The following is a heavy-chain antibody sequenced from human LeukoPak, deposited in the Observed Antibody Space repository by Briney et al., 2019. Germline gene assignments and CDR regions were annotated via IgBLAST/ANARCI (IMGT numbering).Heavy chain of an antibody. D-gene: IGHD6-19*01. Sequence: GGSLRLSCAASRYTFSSYGMHWVRQAPGKGLEWVAVIWYDGSNKYYADSVKGRFTISRDNSKNTLYLQMNSLRAEDTAVYYCARDDVAVTGALDFWGQGTLVTVSS. CDR3: ARDDVAVTGALDF. CDR1: RYTFSSYG. CDR2: IWYDGSNK. J-gene: IGHJ4*02. V-gene: IGHV3-33*01.